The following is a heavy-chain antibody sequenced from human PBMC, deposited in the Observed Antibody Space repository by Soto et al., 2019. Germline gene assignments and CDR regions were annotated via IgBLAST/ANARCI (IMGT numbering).Heavy chain of an antibody. J-gene: IGHJ4*02. Sequence: ASVNLSCKTSGYTFTRYYMHLVRQAPGQGLEWMGIINPSGGSTIYAQKFQGRVTMTEDTSTDTAYMELSSLRSEDTAVYYCATSWLQFLSFDYWGQGTPVTVS. CDR2: INPSGGST. D-gene: IGHD5-12*01. CDR3: ATSWLQFLSFDY. V-gene: IGHV1-46*01. CDR1: GYTFTRYY.